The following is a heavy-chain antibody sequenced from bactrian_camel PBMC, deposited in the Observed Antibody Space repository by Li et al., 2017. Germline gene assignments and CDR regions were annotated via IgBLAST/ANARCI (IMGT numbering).Heavy chain of an antibody. D-gene: IGHD2*01. CDR2: IFTLDERA. J-gene: IGHJ6*01. CDR1: GFSDGPYC. V-gene: IGHV3S31*01. CDR3: AADPGGCGGYWDRAPGRFDY. Sequence: DVQLVESGGGSVQAGGSLRLSCAGSGFSDGPYCLAWFRQFPKTTREVVAAIFTLDERALYSDSEEGRFTISRDSAKNTLYLQMDSLKPEDSAMYYCAADPGGCGGYWDRAPGRFDYWGQGTQVTVS.